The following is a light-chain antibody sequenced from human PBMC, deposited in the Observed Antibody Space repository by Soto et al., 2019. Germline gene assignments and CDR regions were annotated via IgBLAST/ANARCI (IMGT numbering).Light chain of an antibody. CDR1: QGISNY. J-gene: IGKJ5*01. V-gene: IGKV1-9*01. CDR2: AAS. CDR3: QQLNIYPIT. Sequence: IQLTQSPASLSSYLGGIVTITCRASQGISNYLAWYQQKPGKAPKLLIYAASTLQSGVPSRFSGSGSGTDFTLTISSLQPEDFATYYCQQLNIYPITFGQGTRLEIK.